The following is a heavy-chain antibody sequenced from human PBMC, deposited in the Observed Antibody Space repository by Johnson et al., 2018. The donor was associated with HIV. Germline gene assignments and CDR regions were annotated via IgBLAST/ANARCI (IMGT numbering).Heavy chain of an antibody. CDR2: ISYDGSNK. V-gene: IGHV3-30-3*01. D-gene: IGHD3-3*01. CDR3: ARGSPYYNFWSGYVDAVDI. J-gene: IGHJ3*02. Sequence: QVQLVESGGGVVQPGRSLRLSCAASGFTFSSYAMHWVRQAPGKGLEWVAVISYDGSNKYYADSVKGRFTISRDNSKNTLYLQMNSLRAEDTAVYYCARGSPYYNFWSGYVDAVDIWGQGTMVTVSS. CDR1: GFTFSSYA.